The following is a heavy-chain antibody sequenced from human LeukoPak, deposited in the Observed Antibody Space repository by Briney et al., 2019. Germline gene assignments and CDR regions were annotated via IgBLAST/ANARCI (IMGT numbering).Heavy chain of an antibody. Sequence: GGSLTLSCAPSGFTFSDYYMSWMRQAPANGLEWVSDSRSSSNYTNYSDSVNGGFINSRDNARKELYLQMSSLRADDTAVYYCARRMTSVTTFDYWGQGTLVTVSS. CDR1: GFTFSDYY. V-gene: IGHV3-11*03. J-gene: IGHJ4*02. CDR3: ARRMTSVTTFDY. CDR2: SRSSSNYT. D-gene: IGHD4-17*01.